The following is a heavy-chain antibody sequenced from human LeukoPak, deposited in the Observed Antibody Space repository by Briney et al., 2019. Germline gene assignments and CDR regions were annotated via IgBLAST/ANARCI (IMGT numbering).Heavy chain of an antibody. J-gene: IGHJ3*02. CDR1: GGSTSSGSYY. V-gene: IGHV4-61*02. CDR3: ARDRFWSGYPDDAFDI. CDR2: IYTSGST. Sequence: PSETLSLTCTVSGGSTSSGSYYWSWIRQPAGKGLEWIGRIYTSGSTNYNPSLKSRVTISVDTSKNQFSLKLSSVTAADTAVYYCARDRFWSGYPDDAFDIWGQGTMVTVSS. D-gene: IGHD3-3*01.